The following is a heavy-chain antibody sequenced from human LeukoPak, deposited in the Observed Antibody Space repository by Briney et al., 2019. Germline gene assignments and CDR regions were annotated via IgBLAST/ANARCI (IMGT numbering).Heavy chain of an antibody. J-gene: IGHJ6*02. D-gene: IGHD3-22*01. CDR3: ARGSAYYDSSGYYYVRSYYYYGMDV. CDR1: GYTFTSYG. V-gene: IGHV1-18*01. Sequence: ASVKVSCKASGYTFTSYGISWVRQAPGQGLEWMGWISAYNGNTNYAQKLQGRVTMTTDTSTSTAYMELGSLRSDDTAVYYCARGSAYYDSSGYYYVRSYYYYGMDVWGQGTTVTVSS. CDR2: ISAYNGNT.